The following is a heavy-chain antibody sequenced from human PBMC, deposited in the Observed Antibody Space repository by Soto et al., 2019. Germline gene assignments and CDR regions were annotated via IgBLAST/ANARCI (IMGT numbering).Heavy chain of an antibody. CDR3: AKDGDDYGIKNAFDI. CDR1: GFTFSSYG. V-gene: IGHV3-30*18. D-gene: IGHD4-17*01. J-gene: IGHJ3*02. CDR2: ISYDGSNK. Sequence: QVQLVESGGGVVQPGRSLRLSCAASGFTFSSYGMHWVRQAPGKGLEWVAVISYDGSNKYYADSVKGRFTISRDNSXTTLYLQMNSLRAEDTAVYYCAKDGDDYGIKNAFDIWGQGTMVTVSS.